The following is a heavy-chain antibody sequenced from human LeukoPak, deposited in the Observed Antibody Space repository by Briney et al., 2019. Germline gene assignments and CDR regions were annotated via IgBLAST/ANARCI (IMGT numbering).Heavy chain of an antibody. J-gene: IGHJ1*01. CDR3: AKDTDVVVPEYFQY. Sequence: PGGSLRLSRAASGFTFSSYAMNWVRQAPGKGLEWVSAISGSGGSTYYADSVKGRFTVSRDNSENTLFLQMNSLRAEDTAMYYCAKDTDVVVPEYFQYWGQGTLVTVSS. CDR2: ISGSGGST. D-gene: IGHD2-15*01. CDR1: GFTFSSYA. V-gene: IGHV3-23*01.